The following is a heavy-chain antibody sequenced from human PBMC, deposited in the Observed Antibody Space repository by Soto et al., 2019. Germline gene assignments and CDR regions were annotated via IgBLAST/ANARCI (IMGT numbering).Heavy chain of an antibody. D-gene: IGHD6-6*01. V-gene: IGHV3-15*01. CDR2: IKSKTDGGTT. J-gene: IGHJ3*02. CDR3: TTDPHVIYSIANTACDI. CDR1: GFIFSSYA. Sequence: GGSLRLSCAASGFIFSSYAMTWARQAPGKGLEWVGRIKSKTDGGTTDYAAPVKGRFTISRDDSKNTLYLQMNSLKTEDTAVYYCTTDPHVIYSIANTACDIWGQGTMVTVSS.